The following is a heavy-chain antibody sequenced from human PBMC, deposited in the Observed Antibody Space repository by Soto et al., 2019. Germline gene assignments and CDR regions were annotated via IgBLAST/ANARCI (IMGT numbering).Heavy chain of an antibody. CDR1: GYTFTSYY. CDR2: INPSGGST. CDR3: ARVRIAAAPRYYYGMDV. J-gene: IGHJ6*02. D-gene: IGHD6-13*01. V-gene: IGHV1-46*01. Sequence: QVQLVQSGAEVKKPGASVKVSCKASGYTFTSYYMHWVRQAPGQGLEWMGIINPSGGSTSYAQKFQGRGTMTRDTSTSTVYMELSSLRSEDTAVYYCARVRIAAAPRYYYGMDVWGQGTTVTVSS.